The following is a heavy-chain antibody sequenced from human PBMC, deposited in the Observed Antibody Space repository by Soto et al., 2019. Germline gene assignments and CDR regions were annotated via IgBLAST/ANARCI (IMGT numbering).Heavy chain of an antibody. CDR2: IYHSGSI. V-gene: IGHV4-61*08. CDR3: ASGYDDYITFDI. D-gene: IGHD3-16*01. J-gene: IGHJ3*02. Sequence: SETLSLTCTVSGGSISSGGSYWNWIRQRPGKGLEWIGYIYHSGSIYYTPSLKGRVTISVGTSKNQFSLKLSSVTAADTAVYYCASGYDDYITFDIWSQGTMVTVSS. CDR1: GGSISSGGSY.